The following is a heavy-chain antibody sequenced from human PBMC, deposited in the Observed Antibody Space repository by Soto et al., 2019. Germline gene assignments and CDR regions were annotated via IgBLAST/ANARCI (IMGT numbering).Heavy chain of an antibody. Sequence: QVQLVQSEAELRKPGTSVKVSCKTSGYPFTSYYMNWVRQAPGQGLEWMGVINPTDGTTTFAQKFHGRLTMTRDTSTSTVYMGLSSLRFDDTAVYYCASYGSDGSYCDNWGQGTLVDVSS. CDR1: GYPFTSYY. J-gene: IGHJ4*02. CDR2: INPTDGTT. V-gene: IGHV1-46*01. D-gene: IGHD1-26*01. CDR3: ASYGSDGSYCDN.